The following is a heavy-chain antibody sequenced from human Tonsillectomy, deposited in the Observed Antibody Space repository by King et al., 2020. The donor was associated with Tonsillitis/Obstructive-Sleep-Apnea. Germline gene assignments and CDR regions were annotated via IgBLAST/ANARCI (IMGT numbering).Heavy chain of an antibody. D-gene: IGHD2-2*02. V-gene: IGHV3-11*05. J-gene: IGHJ4*02. CDR3: ATHYTNTSPFDY. CDR2: ISSVSSYT. CDR1: GFTFSDYY. Sequence: VQLVESGGGLVKPGGSLRLSCSASGFTFSDYYMSWIRQAPGKGLVWGSYISSVSSYTNYADSVKGRFTISRDNAKNSLYLQMNSLSAEDTAVYYCATHYTNTSPFDYWGRGTLVTVSS.